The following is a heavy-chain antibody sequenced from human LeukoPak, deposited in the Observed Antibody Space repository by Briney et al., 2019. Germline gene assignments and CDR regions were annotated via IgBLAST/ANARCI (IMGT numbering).Heavy chain of an antibody. J-gene: IGHJ4*02. CDR2: ISAYNGNT. V-gene: IGHV1-18*01. CDR3: AREGGDSSGYYSPY. CDR1: GYTLTTYG. D-gene: IGHD3-22*01. Sequence: ASVKVSCKASGYTLTTYGLSWVRQAPGQGLERMGWISAYNGNTNYAQNLQGRVTMTTDTSTSTAYMELRSLRSDDTAVYYCAREGGDSSGYYSPYWGQGTLVTVSS.